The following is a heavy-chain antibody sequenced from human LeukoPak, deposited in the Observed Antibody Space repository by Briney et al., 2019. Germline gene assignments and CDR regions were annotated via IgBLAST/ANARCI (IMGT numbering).Heavy chain of an antibody. CDR3: ARDYGDYAWDAFDI. CDR2: ISSSGSTI. V-gene: IGHV3-48*03. J-gene: IGHJ3*02. D-gene: IGHD4-17*01. CDR1: GFTFSSYK. Sequence: GGSLRLSCAASGFTFSSYKMNWVRQAPGKGLEWVSYISSSGSTIYYADSVKGRFTISRDNAKNSLYLQMNSLRAEDTAVYYCARDYGDYAWDAFDIWGQGTMVTVSS.